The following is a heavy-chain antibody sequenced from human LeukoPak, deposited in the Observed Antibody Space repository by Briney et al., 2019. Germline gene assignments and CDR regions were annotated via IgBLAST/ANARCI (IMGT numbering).Heavy chain of an antibody. CDR1: GGSISSGGYY. V-gene: IGHV4-31*03. CDR3: ARGVPAAIPYNYFDY. J-gene: IGHJ4*02. D-gene: IGHD2-2*02. CDR2: IYYSGST. Sequence: LSLTCTVSGGSISSGGYYWSWIRQHPGQGLEWIGYIYYSGSTYYNPSLKSRVTISVDTSKNQFSLKLSSVTAADTAVYYCARGVPAAIPYNYFDYWGQGTLVTVSS.